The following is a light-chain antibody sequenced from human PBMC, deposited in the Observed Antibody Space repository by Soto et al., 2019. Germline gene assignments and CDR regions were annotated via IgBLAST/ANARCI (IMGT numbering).Light chain of an antibody. CDR2: AAS. Sequence: MQMTQSPSSLSASVVYRVTITFRASQGIRNDLGWYQQKPGKAPKLLIYAASSLQSGVPSRFSGSGSGTDFTLTISSLQPEDFATYYCLQDYNYPRTFGQGTKVDIK. CDR1: QGIRND. V-gene: IGKV1-6*01. CDR3: LQDYNYPRT. J-gene: IGKJ1*01.